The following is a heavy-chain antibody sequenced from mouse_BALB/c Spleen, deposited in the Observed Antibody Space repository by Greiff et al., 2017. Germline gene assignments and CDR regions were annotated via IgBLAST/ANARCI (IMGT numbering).Heavy chain of an antibody. V-gene: IGHV5-6-5*01. CDR3: ARENDGSTFDY. J-gene: IGHJ2*01. CDR2: ISSGGST. D-gene: IGHD1-1*01. CDR1: GFTFSSYA. Sequence: EVKLVESGGGLVKPGGSLKLSCAASGFTFSSYAMPWVRQTPEKRLEWVASISSGGSTYYPDSVKGRFTISRDNARNILYLQMSSLRSEDTAMYYCARENDGSTFDYWGQGTTLTVSS.